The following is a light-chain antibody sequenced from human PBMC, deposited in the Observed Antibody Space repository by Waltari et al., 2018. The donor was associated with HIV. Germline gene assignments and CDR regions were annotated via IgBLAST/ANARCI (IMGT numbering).Light chain of an antibody. CDR2: DVN. CDR3: CSFAGTYTYV. J-gene: IGLJ1*01. V-gene: IGLV2-11*01. CDR1: STGVRGYNY. Sequence: QSALTQPRSVSGSPGQSVTISCTGPSTGVRGYNYVSWYQHPPGNAPKLMIFDVNKRPSGVPDRFSGSKSGNTASLTISGLQAEDEADYYCCSFAGTYTYVFGTGTKVIVL.